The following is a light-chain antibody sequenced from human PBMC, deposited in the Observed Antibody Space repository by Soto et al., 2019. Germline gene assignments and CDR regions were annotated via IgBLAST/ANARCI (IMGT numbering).Light chain of an antibody. V-gene: IGKV3-20*01. CDR1: QSVSRSY. CDR2: ATS. CDR3: QQYGSSPYT. Sequence: EIVLTQSPGTLSLSPGERATLYCRASQSVSRSYLAWYQQNPGQPPSLLIYATSSRATGIPDRFSGSGSGTDFTLTISRLEPEDFAVYYCQQYGSSPYTFGQGTKLEIK. J-gene: IGKJ2*01.